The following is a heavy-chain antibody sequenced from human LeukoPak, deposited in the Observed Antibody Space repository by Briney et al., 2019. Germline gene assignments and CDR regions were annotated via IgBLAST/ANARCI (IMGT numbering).Heavy chain of an antibody. D-gene: IGHD5-18*01. J-gene: IGHJ4*02. CDR3: TRGGTQLWSLYFDY. CDR2: IRSKAYGGTT. CDR1: GFTFGDYA. V-gene: IGHV3-49*03. Sequence: GGSLRLSCTASGFTFGDYAMSWFRQAPGKGLEWVGFIRSKAYGGTTEYAASVKGRFTISRDDSKSIAYLQMNSLKTEDTAVYYCTRGGTQLWSLYFDYWGQGTLVTVSS.